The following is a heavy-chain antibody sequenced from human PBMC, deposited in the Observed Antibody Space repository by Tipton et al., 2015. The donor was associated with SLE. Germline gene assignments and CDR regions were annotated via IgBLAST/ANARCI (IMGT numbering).Heavy chain of an antibody. CDR3: ARFQYSSDRGWFDP. V-gene: IGHV4-34*01. CDR2: INHSGST. J-gene: IGHJ5*02. CDR1: GGSFSGYY. Sequence: TLSLTCAVYGGSFSGYYWSWIRQPPGKGLEWIGEINHSGSTNYNPSLKSRVTISVDTSKNQFSLKLSSVTAADTAVYYCARFQYSSDRGWFDPWGQGTLVTVSS. D-gene: IGHD6-19*01.